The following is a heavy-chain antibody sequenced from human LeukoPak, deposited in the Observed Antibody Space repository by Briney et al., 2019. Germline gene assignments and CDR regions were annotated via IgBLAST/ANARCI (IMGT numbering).Heavy chain of an antibody. V-gene: IGHV1-58*02. Sequence: SVKVSCKASGFTFTSSAMQWVRQARGQRLEWIGWIVVGSGNTNYAQKFQERVTITRDMSTSTAYMELSSLRSEDTAVYYCARDKWLRLDTNWFDPWGQGTLVTVSS. D-gene: IGHD5-12*01. J-gene: IGHJ5*02. CDR2: IVVGSGNT. CDR3: ARDKWLRLDTNWFDP. CDR1: GFTFTSSA.